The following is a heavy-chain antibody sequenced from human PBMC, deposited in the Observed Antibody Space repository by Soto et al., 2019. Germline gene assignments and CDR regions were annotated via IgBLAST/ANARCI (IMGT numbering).Heavy chain of an antibody. CDR1: GDSINSDSVY. V-gene: IGHV4-31*03. CDR3: AMELHVGPSSGRFDP. J-gene: IGHJ5*02. CDR2: ITYNGRA. Sequence: QVHLQASGPGLVKPSQTLSLTCSVNGDSINSDSVYWSWIRQSQGPGLEYIGYITYNGRALYNPSIKSRVTMSVYQPKNELSQEVRSVTSADTAVYYCAMELHVGPSSGRFDPWGQGTLVTVST. D-gene: IGHD1-26*01.